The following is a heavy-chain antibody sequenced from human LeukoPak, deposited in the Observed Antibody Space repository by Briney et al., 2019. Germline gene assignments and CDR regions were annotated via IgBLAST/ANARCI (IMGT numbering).Heavy chain of an antibody. CDR2: IYTDGST. D-gene: IGHD5-12*01. Sequence: SETLSLTCSVSGGSISSYYWSWIRQPPGKGLEWLAFIYTDGSTNYNPSLKSRLTISEDTSSNRFSLKLSSVTAADTAVYFCAKTGNGYDPLYYYYYMDVWGKGTTVTVSS. J-gene: IGHJ6*03. CDR1: GGSISSYY. CDR3: AKTGNGYDPLYYYYYMDV. V-gene: IGHV4-4*09.